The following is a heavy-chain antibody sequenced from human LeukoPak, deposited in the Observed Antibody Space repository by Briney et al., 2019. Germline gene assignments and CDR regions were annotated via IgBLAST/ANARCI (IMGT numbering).Heavy chain of an antibody. J-gene: IGHJ4*02. CDR2: IIPIFGTA. Sequence: SVKVSCKASGGTFSSYAISWVRQAPGQGLEWMEGIIPIFGTANYAQKFQGRVTITADESTSTAHMELSSLRSEDTAVYYCARDVYGSGSFYHYWGQGTLVTVSS. V-gene: IGHV1-69*13. D-gene: IGHD3-10*01. CDR1: GGTFSSYA. CDR3: ARDVYGSGSFYHY.